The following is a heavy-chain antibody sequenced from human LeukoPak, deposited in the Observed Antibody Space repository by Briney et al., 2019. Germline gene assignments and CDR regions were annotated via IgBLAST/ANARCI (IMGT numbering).Heavy chain of an antibody. CDR1: GGSISSYY. D-gene: IGHD2-21*02. CDR2: MYYSGIT. Sequence: SETLSLTCTVSGGSISSYYWSWIRQPPGKGLKWIGYMYYSGITNYNPSLKSRVTISADTSKNQFSLQLSSVTAADTAVYYCAREGLLCGGDCYRDAFDIWGQGTMVTVSS. J-gene: IGHJ3*02. V-gene: IGHV4-59*01. CDR3: AREGLLCGGDCYRDAFDI.